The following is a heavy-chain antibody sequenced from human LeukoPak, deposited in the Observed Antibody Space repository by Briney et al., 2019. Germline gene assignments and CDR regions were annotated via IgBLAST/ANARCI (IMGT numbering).Heavy chain of an antibody. Sequence: GGSLRLSCEASGFTFSLYWMNWVRRAPGKGLEWVTNIKQDGSEKNYVGSVKGRFTISRDNAKNSLYLQMNNLRVEDTAMYYCAGGTGFIIKDWGQGTLVSVPS. CDR2: IKQDGSEK. CDR3: AGGTGFIIKD. J-gene: IGHJ4*02. D-gene: IGHD3-9*01. CDR1: GFTFSLYW. V-gene: IGHV3-7*03.